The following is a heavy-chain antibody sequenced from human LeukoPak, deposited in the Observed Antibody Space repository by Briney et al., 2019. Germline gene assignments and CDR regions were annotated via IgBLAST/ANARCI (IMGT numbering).Heavy chain of an antibody. CDR1: GYTFTSYG. V-gene: IGHV1-18*01. CDR2: ISAYNGNT. D-gene: IGHD6-13*01. Sequence: GSSVKVSCKASGYTFTSYGISWVRQPPGQGLEWMGWISAYNGNTNYAQKLQGRVTMTTDTSTSTAYMELRSLRSDDTAVYYCARVYASAAGTAFDYWGQGTLVTVSS. CDR3: ARVYASAAGTAFDY. J-gene: IGHJ4*02.